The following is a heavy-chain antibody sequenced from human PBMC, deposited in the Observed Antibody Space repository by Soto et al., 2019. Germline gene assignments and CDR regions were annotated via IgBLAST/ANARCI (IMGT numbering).Heavy chain of an antibody. J-gene: IGHJ6*02. CDR1: GGSVSSGSNY. CDR2: IYYSGST. Sequence: SETLSLTCTVSGGSVSSGSNYWSWILQPPGKGLEWIGYIYYSGSTNYNPSLKSRVTISVDTSKNQFSLKLSSVTAADTAVYYCARDRSSSSWYGDSYYYGMDVWGQGTTVTVSS. V-gene: IGHV4-61*01. CDR3: ARDRSSSSWYGDSYYYGMDV. D-gene: IGHD6-13*01.